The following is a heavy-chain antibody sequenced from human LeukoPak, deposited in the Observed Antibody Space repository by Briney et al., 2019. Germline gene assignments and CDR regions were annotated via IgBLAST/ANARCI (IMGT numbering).Heavy chain of an antibody. Sequence: SETLSLTCTVSGGSISSGDYYWSWIRQPPGKGLEWIGEINHSGSTNYNPSLKSRVTISVDTSKNQFSLKLSSVTAADTAVYYCARPASYDFWSGYTYYFDYWGQGTLVTVSS. V-gene: IGHV4-39*07. CDR2: INHSGST. CDR1: GGSISSGDYY. D-gene: IGHD3-3*01. CDR3: ARPASYDFWSGYTYYFDY. J-gene: IGHJ4*02.